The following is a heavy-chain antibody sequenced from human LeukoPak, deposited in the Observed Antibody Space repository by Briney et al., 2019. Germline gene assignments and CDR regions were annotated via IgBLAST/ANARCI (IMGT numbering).Heavy chain of an antibody. D-gene: IGHD5-24*01. CDR3: AGGYNLDY. Sequence: GGSLRLSCAASEFTFSDYWMTWVRQAPGKGLEWVANIKQDGSEKYYVDSVKGRFTISRDNAKNSVCLQMNSLRAEDTAVYYCAGGYNLDYWGQGTLVTVSS. CDR2: IKQDGSEK. J-gene: IGHJ4*02. V-gene: IGHV3-7*05. CDR1: EFTFSDYW.